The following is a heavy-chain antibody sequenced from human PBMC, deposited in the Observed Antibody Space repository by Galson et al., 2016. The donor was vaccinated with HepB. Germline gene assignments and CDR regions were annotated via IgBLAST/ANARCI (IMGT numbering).Heavy chain of an antibody. CDR2: IYSSGYS. V-gene: IGHV4-30-4*08. Sequence: TLSLTCTVSGGSISSGDYYWTWIRQRPGKGLEWIGYIYSSGYSYSNPSLKSRVTISADWSKNQFSLSLTSVTAADTAVYYCARGGIRAVVWGRGTLAAVSS. D-gene: IGHD2-15*01. CDR3: ARGGIRAVV. J-gene: IGHJ4*02. CDR1: GGSISSGDYY.